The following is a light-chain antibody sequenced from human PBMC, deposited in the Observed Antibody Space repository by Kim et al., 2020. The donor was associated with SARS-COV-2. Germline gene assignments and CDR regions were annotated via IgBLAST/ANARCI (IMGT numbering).Light chain of an antibody. CDR2: DVT. CDR3: SSYSSSSASYV. J-gene: IGLJ1*01. V-gene: IGLV2-14*04. CDR1: SGDIGGYKY. Sequence: SLTNSCSGTSGDIGGYKYVAWYQQHPGKAPKLLIYDVTQRPSGVANRFSGSKSGNTASLTISGLQAGDEADYYCSSYSSSSASYVFGTGTKVTVL.